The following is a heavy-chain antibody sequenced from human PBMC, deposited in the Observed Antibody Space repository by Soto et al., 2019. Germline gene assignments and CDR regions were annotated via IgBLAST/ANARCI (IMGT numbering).Heavy chain of an antibody. Sequence: QVPLVQSGAEVKKPGASVKVSCKASGYTFTSYGISWVRQAPGQGLEWMGWISAYNGNTNYAQKLQGRVTMTTDTSTSTAYMELRSLRSDDTAVYYCARDRRILWFGELHPFDYWGQGTLVTVSS. CDR1: GYTFTSYG. CDR3: ARDRRILWFGELHPFDY. J-gene: IGHJ4*02. CDR2: ISAYNGNT. D-gene: IGHD3-10*01. V-gene: IGHV1-18*01.